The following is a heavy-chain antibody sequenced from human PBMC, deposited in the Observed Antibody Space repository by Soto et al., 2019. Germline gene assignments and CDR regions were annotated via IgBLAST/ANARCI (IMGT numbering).Heavy chain of an antibody. CDR3: ARIPHSTTSYCDHSYGMDV. D-gene: IGHD3-10*01. CDR2: IYPADSDT. V-gene: IGHV5-51*01. Sequence: GESLKISCKGSGYSFPSQWIGWVRQTPGKGLEWMGSIYPADSDTRYSPPFQGQVTISADKSIGTAYLEWSNLKASDTAMYYCARIPHSTTSYCDHSYGMDVWGQGTTVTVSS. J-gene: IGHJ6*02. CDR1: GYSFPSQW.